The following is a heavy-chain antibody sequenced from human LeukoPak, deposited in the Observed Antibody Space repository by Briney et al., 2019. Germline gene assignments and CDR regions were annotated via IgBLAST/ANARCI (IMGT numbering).Heavy chain of an antibody. D-gene: IGHD1-26*01. CDR2: ISGNAGST. CDR3: AKPKEPYYYYYYMDV. V-gene: IGHV3-23*01. J-gene: IGHJ6*03. Sequence: GGSLRLSCAASGFTFSSYAMSWVRQAPGKGLEWVSGISGNAGSTYYGGSVRGRFTISRDNSKDTLYLQMNSLRAEDTAVYYCAKPKEPYYYYYYMDVWGKGTTVTVSS. CDR1: GFTFSSYA.